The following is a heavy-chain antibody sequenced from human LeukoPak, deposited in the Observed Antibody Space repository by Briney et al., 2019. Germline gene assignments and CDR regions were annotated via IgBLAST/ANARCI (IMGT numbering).Heavy chain of an antibody. CDR1: GFIVSSKY. Sequence: GGSLRLSCAASGFIVSSKYMSWVRQAPGKGMEWVSVIYSGTNTYYADSVQGRFSISRDTSRNTLCLQMNSLRAEDTAVYYCARLGPYYFDSWGQGTLVIVPS. V-gene: IGHV3-53*01. D-gene: IGHD3-16*01. CDR2: IYSGTNT. CDR3: ARLGPYYFDS. J-gene: IGHJ4*02.